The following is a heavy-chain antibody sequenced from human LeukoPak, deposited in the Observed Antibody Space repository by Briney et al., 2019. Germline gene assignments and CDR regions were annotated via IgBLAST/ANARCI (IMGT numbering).Heavy chain of an antibody. J-gene: IGHJ4*02. D-gene: IGHD6-19*01. CDR3: ARDRVSSGWDHDY. V-gene: IGHV3-66*01. Sequence: PGGSLRLSCAASEFSVGSNYMTWVRPAAGKGREWVSFIYSGGSTYYPDSVKGRFTISRDNSKNTLYLQMNSLRAEDTAVYYCARDRVSSGWDHDYWGQGTLVTVSS. CDR1: EFSVGSNY. CDR2: IYSGGST.